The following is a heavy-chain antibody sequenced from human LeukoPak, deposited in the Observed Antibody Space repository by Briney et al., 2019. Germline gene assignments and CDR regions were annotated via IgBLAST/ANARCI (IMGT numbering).Heavy chain of an antibody. V-gene: IGHV3-33*01. CDR1: GFTFSTYG. CDR2: IWPDGSYK. J-gene: IGHJ4*02. D-gene: IGHD3-16*01. Sequence: GGSLRLSCATSGFTFSTYGIHWVRQAPGKRLEWVAAIWPDGSYKYYADSVKGRFTISRDNSKNTVYLQMNTLRDEDTAVYYCARAVGPFDYWGQGTLVTVSS. CDR3: ARAVGPFDY.